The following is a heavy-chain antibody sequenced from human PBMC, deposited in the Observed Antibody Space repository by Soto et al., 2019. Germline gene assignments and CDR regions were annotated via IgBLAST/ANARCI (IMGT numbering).Heavy chain of an antibody. CDR1: GFTFSSYA. Sequence: PVGSLRLSCAASGFTFSSYAMHWVRQAPGKGLEWVAVISYDGSNKYYADSVKGRFTISRDNSKNTLYLQMNSLRAEDTAVYYCARRGYRSGWCTYLDSWAQGTLVPVSS. D-gene: IGHD5-18*01. CDR2: ISYDGSNK. J-gene: IGHJ4*02. CDR3: ARRGYRSGWCTYLDS. V-gene: IGHV3-30-3*01.